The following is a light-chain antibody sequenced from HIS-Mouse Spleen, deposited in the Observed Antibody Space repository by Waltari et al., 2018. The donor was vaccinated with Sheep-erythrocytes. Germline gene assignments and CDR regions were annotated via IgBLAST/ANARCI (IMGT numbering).Light chain of an antibody. V-gene: IGLV2-11*01. CDR1: SSDVGGYNY. CDR2: DVS. Sequence: QSALTQPRSVSGSPGQSVTISCTGTSSDVGGYNYVPWYQQHPGKAPKLMIYDVSKRPSGVPDRFSGSMSGNTASLTISGLQAEDEADYYCCSYAGSYNHVFATGTKVTVL. CDR3: CSYAGSYNHV. J-gene: IGLJ1*01.